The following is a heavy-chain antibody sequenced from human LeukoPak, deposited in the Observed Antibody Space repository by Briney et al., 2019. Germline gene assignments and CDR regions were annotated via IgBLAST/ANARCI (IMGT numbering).Heavy chain of an antibody. CDR3: ARQDGYNDFDY. CDR1: GFTFSTYS. CDR2: ISSSSSYI. J-gene: IGHJ4*02. Sequence: PGGSLRLSCAASGFTFSTYSMNWVRQAPGKGLEWVSCISSSSSYIYYADSVKGRFTISRDSAKNSLYLQMNSLRAEDTAVYYCARQDGYNDFDYWGQGTLVTVSS. V-gene: IGHV3-21*01. D-gene: IGHD5-24*01.